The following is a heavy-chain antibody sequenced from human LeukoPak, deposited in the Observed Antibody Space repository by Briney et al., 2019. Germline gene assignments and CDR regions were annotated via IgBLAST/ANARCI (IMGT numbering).Heavy chain of an antibody. CDR1: GFTFSSYW. CDR2: INSDGSST. CDR3: ARWPSSGRGGGYCSSTSCPAIDY. V-gene: IGHV3-74*01. Sequence: PGGSLRLSCAASGFTFSSYWMHWVRQAPGKGLVWVSRINSDGSSTSYADSVKGRFTISRDNAKNTLYLQMNSLRAEDTAVCYCARWPSSGRGGGYCSSTSCPAIDYWGQGTLVTVSS. J-gene: IGHJ4*02. D-gene: IGHD2-2*01.